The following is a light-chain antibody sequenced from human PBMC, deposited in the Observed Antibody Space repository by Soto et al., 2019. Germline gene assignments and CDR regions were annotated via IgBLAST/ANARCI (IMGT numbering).Light chain of an antibody. CDR3: SSYTTTTAWV. CDR2: DIS. CDR1: SSDVGAYRY. V-gene: IGLV2-14*03. Sequence: QSVLTQPASVSGSPGQSITISCTGSSSDVGAYRYVSWFQQHPGRAPKLIIYDISNRPSGVYDRCSGAKSGNTSSLTISGIKAEDEAEYHCSSYTTTTAWVFGGGTELTV. J-gene: IGLJ3*02.